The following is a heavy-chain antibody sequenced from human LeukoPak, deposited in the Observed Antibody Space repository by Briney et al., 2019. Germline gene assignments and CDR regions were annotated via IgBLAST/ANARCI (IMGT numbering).Heavy chain of an antibody. Sequence: ASVKVSCKASGYTFNTYSITWVRQAPGQGLEWVGWINAKTGNPTYAQGFTGRFVFSLDTSVSTAYLQISSLKAEDTAVYSCAREVLRFDYWGQGTLVTVSS. V-gene: IGHV7-4-1*02. J-gene: IGHJ4*02. CDR1: GYTFNTYS. CDR3: AREVLRFDY. CDR2: INAKTGNP.